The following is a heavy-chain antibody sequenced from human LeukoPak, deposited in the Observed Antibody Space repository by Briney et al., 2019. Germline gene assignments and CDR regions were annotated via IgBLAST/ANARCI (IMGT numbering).Heavy chain of an antibody. V-gene: IGHV4-34*01. CDR2: INHSGST. CDR3: ARSKRGWKHFDY. Sequence: PSETLSLTCAVYGGSFSGYYWSWIRQPPGKGLEWIGEINHSGSTNYNPSLKSRVTISVDTSKNQFSLKLSSVTAADTAVYYCARSKRGWKHFDYWGQGTLVTVSP. CDR1: GGSFSGYY. J-gene: IGHJ4*02. D-gene: IGHD4-23*01.